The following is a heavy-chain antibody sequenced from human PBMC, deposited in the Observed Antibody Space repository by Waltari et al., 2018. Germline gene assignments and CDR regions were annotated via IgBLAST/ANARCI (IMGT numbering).Heavy chain of an antibody. D-gene: IGHD3-10*01. Sequence: QVQLVQSGAEVKKPGSSVKVSCKASGGTFSSYAISCVRQAPGQGLEWMGGIIPIRGIANYAPEFQGRVTITADKATSTAYMELSSLRSEDTAVYYCAREGSMGSGSSLDYWGQGTLVTVSS. CDR2: IIPIRGIA. CDR1: GGTFSSYA. V-gene: IGHV1-69*10. CDR3: AREGSMGSGSSLDY. J-gene: IGHJ4*02.